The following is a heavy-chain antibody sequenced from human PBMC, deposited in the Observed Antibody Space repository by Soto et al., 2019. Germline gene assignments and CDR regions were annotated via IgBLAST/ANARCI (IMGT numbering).Heavy chain of an antibody. V-gene: IGHV3-23*01. CDR3: ARDRGCGRVAATPHGIDV. CDR1: GFTFSSYA. CDR2: ISGSGGST. Sequence: GGSLRLSCAASGFTFSSYAMSWVRQAPGKGLEWVSAISGSGGSTYYADSVKGRFTISRDNSKNTLYLQMNSLRAEDTAVYYCARDRGCGRVAATPHGIDVWGQGTTVTVSS. J-gene: IGHJ6*02. D-gene: IGHD2-15*01.